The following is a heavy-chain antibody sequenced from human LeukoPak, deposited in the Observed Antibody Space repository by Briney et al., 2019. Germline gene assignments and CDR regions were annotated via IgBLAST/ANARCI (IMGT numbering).Heavy chain of an antibody. D-gene: IGHD3-16*02. V-gene: IGHV3-21*01. CDR3: ARDCDSVWGSYRYRTPFDY. J-gene: IGHJ4*02. Sequence: GGSLRLSCAASGFTFSSYSMNWVRQAPGKGLEWVSSITSSSSYIYYADSVKGRFTISRDNAKNSLYLQMNSLRAEDTAVYYCARDCDSVWGSYRYRTPFDYWGQGTLVTVSS. CDR2: ITSSSSYI. CDR1: GFTFSSYS.